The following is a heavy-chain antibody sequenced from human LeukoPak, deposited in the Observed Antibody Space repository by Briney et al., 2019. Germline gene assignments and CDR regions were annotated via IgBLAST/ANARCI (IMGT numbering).Heavy chain of an antibody. V-gene: IGHV1-69*04. CDR3: AGPERYFDWEGGFDY. CDR2: IIPILGIA. D-gene: IGHD3-9*01. CDR1: GGTFSSYA. J-gene: IGHJ4*02. Sequence: GASVKVSCKASGGTFSSYAISWVRQAPGQGLEWMGRIIPILGIANYAQKFQGRVTITADKSTSTAYMELSSLRSEDTAVYYCAGPERYFDWEGGFDYWGQGTLVTVSS.